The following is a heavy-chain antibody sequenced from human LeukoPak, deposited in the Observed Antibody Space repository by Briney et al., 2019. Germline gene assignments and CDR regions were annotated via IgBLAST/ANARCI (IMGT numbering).Heavy chain of an antibody. CDR3: AREAGDYYYYYMDV. CDR1: GFTFSSYG. Sequence: GGSLRLSCAASGFTFSSYGMTWVRQAPGKGLEWVSYISSSSSTIYCADSVKGRFTISRDNSKNTLYLQMNSLRAEDTAVYYCAREAGDYYYYYMDVWGKGTTVTVSS. CDR2: ISSSSSTI. J-gene: IGHJ6*03. V-gene: IGHV3-48*01. D-gene: IGHD3-10*01.